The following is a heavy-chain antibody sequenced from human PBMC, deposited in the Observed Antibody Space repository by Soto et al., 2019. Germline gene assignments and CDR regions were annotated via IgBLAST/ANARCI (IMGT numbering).Heavy chain of an antibody. V-gene: IGHV4-39*01. Sequence: QLQLQESGPGLVKPSETLSLTCTVSGDSVTISDYYWGWIRQPPGKGLEWIGSIHYSGSTYYNPYLKSRVTISGDTSKKQFSLKLTSVTAAAAAVYYCAAHDSGGYYAEYWGQGTLVTVS. CDR3: AAHDSGGYYAEY. D-gene: IGHD3-22*01. J-gene: IGHJ4*02. CDR1: GDSVTISDYY. CDR2: IHYSGST.